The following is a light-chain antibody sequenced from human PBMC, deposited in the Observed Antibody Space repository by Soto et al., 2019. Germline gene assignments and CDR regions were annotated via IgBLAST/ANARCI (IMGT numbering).Light chain of an antibody. CDR1: SSDVGGYDY. CDR2: DVS. CDR3: SSYTSSSTLEV. J-gene: IGLJ1*01. Sequence: QSVLTPPASVSGSPGQSITISCTGTSSDVGGYDYASWFQQHPGKAPKLVIYDVSYRPSGVSNRFSGSKSGNTASLTISGLQAEDEADYYCSSYTSSSTLEVFGTGTKVTVL. V-gene: IGLV2-14*01.